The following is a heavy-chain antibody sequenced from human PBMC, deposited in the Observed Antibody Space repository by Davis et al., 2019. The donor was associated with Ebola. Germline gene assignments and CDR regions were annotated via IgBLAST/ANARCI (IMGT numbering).Heavy chain of an antibody. J-gene: IGHJ6*02. CDR3: AKDLSIAAAGTFGMDV. V-gene: IGHV3-73*01. CDR2: IRSKANSYAT. Sequence: GESLKISCAASGFTFSGSAMHWVRQASGKGLEWVGRIRSKANSYATAYAASVKGRFTISRDDSKNTAYLQMNSLRAEDTAVYYCAKDLSIAAAGTFGMDVWGQGTTVTVSS. D-gene: IGHD6-13*01. CDR1: GFTFSGSA.